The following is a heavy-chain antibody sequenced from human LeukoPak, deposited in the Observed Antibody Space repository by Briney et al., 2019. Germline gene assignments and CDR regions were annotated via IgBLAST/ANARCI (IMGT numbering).Heavy chain of an antibody. CDR1: GYTFTTYD. Sequence: ASVKVSCKASGYTFTTYDINWVRQTTGQGLEWMGWMNPNSGYTGYAQKFQGRITITRDTSISTAYMELRSLSSEDAAVYYCARVAGSIDYWGQGTLVTVSS. D-gene: IGHD6-19*01. J-gene: IGHJ4*02. CDR2: MNPNSGYT. V-gene: IGHV1-8*03. CDR3: ARVAGSIDY.